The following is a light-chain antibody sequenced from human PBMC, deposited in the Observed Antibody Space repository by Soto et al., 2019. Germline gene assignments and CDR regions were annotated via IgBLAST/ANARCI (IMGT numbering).Light chain of an antibody. CDR2: DAS. Sequence: ERVMTQSPGTLSVSPGERATLSCRASQSVGSNLAWYQQKPGQAPRLLIYDASKRATGIPARFSGSGSGTDFTLTINALEPEDFAVYYCQQRNYWPITFGQGTRLEIK. CDR1: QSVGSN. V-gene: IGKV3-11*01. J-gene: IGKJ5*01. CDR3: QQRNYWPIT.